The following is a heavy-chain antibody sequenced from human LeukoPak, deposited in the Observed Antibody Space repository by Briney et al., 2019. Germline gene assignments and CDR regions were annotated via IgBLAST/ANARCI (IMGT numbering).Heavy chain of an antibody. V-gene: IGHV3-53*04. CDR1: GFTVSSNY. J-gene: IGHJ4*02. CDR3: ARGYYDSSGYYYYGLGN. D-gene: IGHD3-22*01. CDR2: IYSGGST. Sequence: PGGSLRLSCAASGFTVSSNYMSWVRQAPGKGLEWVSVIYSGGSTYYADSVKGRFTISRHNSTDTLYLQMNSLRAEDTAVCYCARGYYDSSGYYYYGLGNWGQGTLVTVSS.